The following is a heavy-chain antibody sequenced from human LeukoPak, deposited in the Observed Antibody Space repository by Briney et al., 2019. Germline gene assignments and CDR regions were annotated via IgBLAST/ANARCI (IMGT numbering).Heavy chain of an antibody. CDR3: AKDIAQGYTFGSIEEDF. V-gene: IGHV3-30*18. D-gene: IGHD5-18*01. CDR1: GFTFRTYG. CDR2: LSYDGIDK. J-gene: IGHJ4*02. Sequence: GGSLRLSCAASGFTFRTYGMHWVRQAPGKGLEWVAGLSYDGIDKYYADSVKGRFTISRDNSKNTLSLQMNSLRAEDTAVYYCAKDIAQGYTFGSIEEDFWGQGTLVTVSS.